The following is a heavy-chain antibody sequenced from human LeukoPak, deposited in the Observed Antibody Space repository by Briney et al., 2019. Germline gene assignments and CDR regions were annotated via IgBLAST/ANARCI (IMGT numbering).Heavy chain of an antibody. Sequence: ASVKVSCKASGYTFSDYDITWVRQAPGQGLEWMGWISVYNGNTNFAQELQGGVTMTTDTSASTAYMELSSLRSDDTAVYYCARDYQRQFYLYYFDYWGQGTLVTVSS. J-gene: IGHJ4*02. CDR1: GYTFSDYD. D-gene: IGHD2-2*01. CDR2: ISVYNGNT. CDR3: ARDYQRQFYLYYFDY. V-gene: IGHV1-18*01.